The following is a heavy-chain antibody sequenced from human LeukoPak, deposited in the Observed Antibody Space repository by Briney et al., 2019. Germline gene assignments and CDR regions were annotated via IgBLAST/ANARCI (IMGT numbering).Heavy chain of an antibody. D-gene: IGHD1-26*01. CDR3: AREEVSGSYGY. CDR2: IKQDGSEK. CDR1: EFTFSSYW. Sequence: PGGSLRLSCAASEFTFSSYWMSWVRQAPGKGLEWVANIKQDGSEKYYVDSVKGRFTISRDNAKNSLYLQMNSLRAEDTAVYYCAREEVSGSYGYWGQGTLVTVSS. J-gene: IGHJ4*02. V-gene: IGHV3-7*01.